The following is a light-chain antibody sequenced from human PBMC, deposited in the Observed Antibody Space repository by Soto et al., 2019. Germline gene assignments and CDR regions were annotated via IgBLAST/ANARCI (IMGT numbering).Light chain of an antibody. CDR3: QQSYSTPPWT. CDR1: QSISSY. J-gene: IGKJ2*02. V-gene: IGKV1-39*01. Sequence: IQMTQSPSSLSASVGDRVTITCRASQSISSYLNWYQQKPGKAPKLLIYAASSLQSGVPSRFSGSGSGTDFTLTISSLQPEDFATYYCQQSYSTPPWTFGQGTELEIK. CDR2: AAS.